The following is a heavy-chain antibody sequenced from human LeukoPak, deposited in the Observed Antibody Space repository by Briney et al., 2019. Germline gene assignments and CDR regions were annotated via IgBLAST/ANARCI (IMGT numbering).Heavy chain of an antibody. J-gene: IGHJ4*02. V-gene: IGHV4-31*03. CDR1: GGSISSGGYY. CDR2: IYYGGST. D-gene: IGHD3-10*01. Sequence: SQTLSLTCTVSGGSISSGGYYWSWIRQHPGKGLEWIGYIYYGGSTYYNPSLKSRVTISVDTSKSQFSLKLSSGTAADTAVYYCARSLLWFGELLKPFDYWGQGTLVTVSS. CDR3: ARSLLWFGELLKPFDY.